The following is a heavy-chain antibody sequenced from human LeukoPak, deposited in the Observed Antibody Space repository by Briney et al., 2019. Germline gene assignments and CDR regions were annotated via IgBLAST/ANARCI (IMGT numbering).Heavy chain of an antibody. Sequence: GGSLRLSCAASGFTFSSYWMSWVRQAPGKGLEWVANIKQDGSGKYYVDSVKGRFTISRDNAKNSLYLQMNSLRAEDTAVYYCARDSMITFGGVIVPSPFDYWGQGTLVTVSS. CDR2: IKQDGSGK. CDR1: GFTFSSYW. V-gene: IGHV3-7*01. J-gene: IGHJ4*02. D-gene: IGHD3-16*02. CDR3: ARDSMITFGGVIVPSPFDY.